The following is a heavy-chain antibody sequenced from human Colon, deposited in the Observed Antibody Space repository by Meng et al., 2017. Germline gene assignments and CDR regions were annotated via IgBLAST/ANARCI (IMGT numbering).Heavy chain of an antibody. Sequence: QLPPPDSGPGLVKPSQTLSLTCVVSGGSISGDGYYWSWIRQHPGKGLEWIGYVHDSGDTYYKSSLKSRITISIDTSENQFSLKLKSVTAADTAVYYCARDPSNRGAFFDPWGQGTLVTVSS. CDR3: ARDPSNRGAFFDP. CDR2: VHDSGDT. CDR1: GGSISGDGYY. D-gene: IGHD3-10*01. J-gene: IGHJ5*02. V-gene: IGHV4-31*11.